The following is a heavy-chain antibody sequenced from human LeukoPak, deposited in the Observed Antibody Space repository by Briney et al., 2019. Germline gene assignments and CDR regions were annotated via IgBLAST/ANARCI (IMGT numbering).Heavy chain of an antibody. D-gene: IGHD3-22*01. V-gene: IGHV1-69*05. CDR3: AREAHYYDSSGYYFPFDY. J-gene: IGHJ4*02. CDR1: GGTFSSYA. CDR2: IIPIFGTA. Sequence: GASVKVSCKASGGTFSSYAISWVRQAPGQGLGWMGRIIPIFGTANYAQKFQGRVTITTDESTSTAYMELSSLRSEDTTVYYCAREAHYYDSSGYYFPFDYWGQGTLVTVSS.